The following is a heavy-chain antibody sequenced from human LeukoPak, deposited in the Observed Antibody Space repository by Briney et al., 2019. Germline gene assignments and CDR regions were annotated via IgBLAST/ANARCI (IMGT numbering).Heavy chain of an antibody. V-gene: IGHV3-43D*03. J-gene: IGHJ6*03. CDR2: ISWDGGST. CDR1: GFTFDDYA. Sequence: GGSLRLSCAASGFTFDDYAMHWVRQAPGKGLEWVSLISWDGGSTYYADSVKGRFTISRDSSKNSLYLQMNSLRAEGTALYYCAKDIGVAGYLYYYMDVWGKGTTVTVSS. D-gene: IGHD6-19*01. CDR3: AKDIGVAGYLYYYMDV.